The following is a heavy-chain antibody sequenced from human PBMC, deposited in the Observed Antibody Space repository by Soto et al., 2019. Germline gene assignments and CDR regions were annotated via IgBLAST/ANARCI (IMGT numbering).Heavy chain of an antibody. CDR1: GYTFTSYA. J-gene: IGHJ5*02. CDR3: ARDRRLQQLVTHNWFDP. Sequence: QVQLVQSGSELKKPGASVKVSCKASGYTFTSYAMNWVRQAPGQGLEWMGWINTNTGNPTCAQGFTGRFVFSLDTSVSTAYLQICSLKAEDTAVYYCARDRRLQQLVTHNWFDPWGQGTLVTVSS. CDR2: INTNTGNP. V-gene: IGHV7-4-1*01. D-gene: IGHD6-13*01.